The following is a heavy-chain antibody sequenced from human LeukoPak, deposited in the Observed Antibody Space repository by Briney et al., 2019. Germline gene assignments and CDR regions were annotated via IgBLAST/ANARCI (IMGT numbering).Heavy chain of an antibody. CDR3: AKEIVVDYYFDY. CDR1: GFTFSSYA. J-gene: IGHJ4*02. D-gene: IGHD3-22*01. V-gene: IGHV3-23*01. CDR2: IFGSGGST. Sequence: GGSLRLSCAASGFTFSSYAMSWVRQAPGKGLEWVSLIFGSGGSTFYADSVKGRFTISRDNSKNTLYLQMNSLRAEDTAVYYCAKEIVVDYYFDYWGQGTLVTVSS.